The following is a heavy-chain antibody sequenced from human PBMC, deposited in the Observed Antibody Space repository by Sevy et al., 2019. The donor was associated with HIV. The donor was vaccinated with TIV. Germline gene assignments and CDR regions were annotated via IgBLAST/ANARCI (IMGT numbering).Heavy chain of an antibody. CDR3: ARGGGNGWYYFDY. CDR2: IIPILGTV. Sequence: ASVKVSCKASGGTFSSYGISWVRQAPGQGLEWMGGIIPILGTVNYAQKFQGRVTITADESTKTAYMELSSMRSEDTAVYYCARGGGNGWYYFDYWGQETLVTVSS. J-gene: IGHJ4*02. D-gene: IGHD6-19*01. CDR1: GGTFSSYG. V-gene: IGHV1-69*13.